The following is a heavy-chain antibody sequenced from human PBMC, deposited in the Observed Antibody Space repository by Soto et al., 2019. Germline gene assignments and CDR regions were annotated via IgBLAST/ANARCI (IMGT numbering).Heavy chain of an antibody. CDR1: GGSISSGGYS. J-gene: IGHJ6*04. CDR2: IYHSGST. D-gene: IGHD4-17*01. CDR3: ARAQSGDYGYGMDV. Sequence: QLQLQESGSGLVKPSQTLSLTCAVSGGSISSGGYSWSWIRQPPGKGLEWIWYIYHSGSTYYNPSLKSRVTISVDRSKNQFSLKLSAVTAADTAVYFCARAQSGDYGYGMDVWGKGTTVTVSS. V-gene: IGHV4-30-2*01.